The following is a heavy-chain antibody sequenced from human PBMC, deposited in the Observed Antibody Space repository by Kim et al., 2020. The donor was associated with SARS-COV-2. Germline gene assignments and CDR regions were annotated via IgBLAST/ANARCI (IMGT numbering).Heavy chain of an antibody. J-gene: IGHJ4*02. V-gene: IGHV3-23*01. Sequence: GGSLRLSCAASGFTFSSYAMSWVRQAPGKGLEWVSAISGSGGSTYYADSVKGRFTISRDNSKNTLYLQMNSLRGEDTAVYYCAKDSGAFITMVRGYVDYWGQGTLVTVSS. CDR2: ISGSGGST. CDR1: GFTFSSYA. CDR3: AKDSGAFITMVRGYVDY. D-gene: IGHD3-10*01.